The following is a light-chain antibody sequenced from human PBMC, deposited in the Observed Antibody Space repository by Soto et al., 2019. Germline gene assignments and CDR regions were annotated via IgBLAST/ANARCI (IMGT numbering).Light chain of an antibody. CDR1: SSDVGAYNL. J-gene: IGLJ3*02. CDR3: QSYDSRLSGYV. CDR2: EGT. V-gene: IGLV2-23*01. Sequence: QSALTQPASVSGSPEQSITISCTGTSSDVGAYNLVSWYQQHPGKAPRLIIYEGTKRPSGISHRFSGSKSDNTASLTISGLQSEDETDYFCQSYDSRLSGYVFGGGTKVTVL.